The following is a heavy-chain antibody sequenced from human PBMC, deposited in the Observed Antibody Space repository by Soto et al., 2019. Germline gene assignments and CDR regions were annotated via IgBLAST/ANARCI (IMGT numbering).Heavy chain of an antibody. CDR1: GFSLSTGGVG. CDR3: AHRMVGYPYYYYGMDV. D-gene: IGHD5-18*01. CDR2: IYWDDDK. Sequence: QITLKESGPTLVKPTQTLTLTCTFSGFSLSTGGVGVGWIRQPPGKALQWLALIYWDDDKRYSPSLKSRLTITKDTSNNQVVLTMTNMDPVDTATYYCAHRMVGYPYYYYGMDVWGQGTTVTVSS. J-gene: IGHJ6*02. V-gene: IGHV2-5*02.